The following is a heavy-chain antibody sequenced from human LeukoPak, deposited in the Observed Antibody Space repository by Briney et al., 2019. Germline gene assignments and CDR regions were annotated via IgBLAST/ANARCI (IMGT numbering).Heavy chain of an antibody. D-gene: IGHD1-20*01. J-gene: IGHJ4*02. CDR3: ARHLSGITSSPNY. Sequence: GESLKISCKGSGSSFSSYWIAWVRQMPGKGLEWMGVIYPRDSRTTYSPSFQDQVTISADKSISTAYLQWTSLKASDTAMYYCARHLSGITSSPNYWGPGTLVTVSS. CDR2: IYPRDSRT. CDR1: GSSFSSYW. V-gene: IGHV5-51*01.